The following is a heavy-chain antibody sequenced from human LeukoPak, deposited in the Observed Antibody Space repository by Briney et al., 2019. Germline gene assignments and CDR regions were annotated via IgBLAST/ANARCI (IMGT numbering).Heavy chain of an antibody. D-gene: IGHD6-13*01. V-gene: IGHV3-23*01. CDR3: ARVAAGIRSYYMDV. J-gene: IGHJ6*03. CDR2: ISGSGGST. Sequence: TGGSLRLSCAASGFTFSSYAMSWVRQAPGKGLEWVSAISGSGGSTYYADSVKGRFTISRDNAKDSLYLQMNSLRAEDTAVYYCARVAAGIRSYYMDVWGKGTTVTVSS. CDR1: GFTFSSYA.